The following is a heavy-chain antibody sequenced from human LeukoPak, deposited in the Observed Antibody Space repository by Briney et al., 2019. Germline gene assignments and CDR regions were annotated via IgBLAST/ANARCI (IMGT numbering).Heavy chain of an antibody. CDR2: SAHSGST. Sequence: SETLSLTCTVSGASISSYYWSWIRQPPGKGPEWIGFSAHSGSTSYNPSLKSRVTISVDRSMNHFSLMLTSVTAADTAVYYCARYYADINGYYYYYDYWGQGTLVTASS. D-gene: IGHD3-22*01. CDR3: ARYYADINGYYYYYDY. CDR1: GASISSYY. J-gene: IGHJ4*02. V-gene: IGHV4-59*01.